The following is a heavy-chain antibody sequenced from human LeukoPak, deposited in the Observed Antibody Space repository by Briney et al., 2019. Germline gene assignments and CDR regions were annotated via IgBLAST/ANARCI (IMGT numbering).Heavy chain of an antibody. V-gene: IGHV4-30-4*01. CDR1: GGSISSGDYY. J-gene: IGHJ4*02. CDR2: IYYSGST. Sequence: SETLSLTCTVSGGSISSGDYYWSWIRQPPGKGLEWIGYIYYSGSTYYNPSLKSRVTISVDTSKNQFSLKLSSVTAADTAVYYCASWPLFTWIGIDYWGQGTLVTVSS. CDR3: ASWPLFTWIGIDY. D-gene: IGHD5-12*01.